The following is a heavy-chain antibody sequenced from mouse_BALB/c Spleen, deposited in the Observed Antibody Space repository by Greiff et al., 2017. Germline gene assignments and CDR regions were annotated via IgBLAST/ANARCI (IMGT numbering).Heavy chain of an antibody. CDR3: ASGGDYESFAY. D-gene: IGHD2-4*01. Sequence: EVMLVESGGGLVKPGGSLKLSCAASGFTFSSNAMSWVRQTPEKRLEWVASISSGGSTYYPDSVMGRFTISRDNARNILYLQMSSLRSEDTAMYYCASGGDYESFAYWGQGTLVTVSA. CDR1: GFTFSSNA. V-gene: IGHV5-6-5*01. J-gene: IGHJ3*01. CDR2: ISSGGST.